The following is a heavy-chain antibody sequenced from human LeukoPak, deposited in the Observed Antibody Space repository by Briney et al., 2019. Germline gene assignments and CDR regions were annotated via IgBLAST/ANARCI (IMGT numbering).Heavy chain of an antibody. D-gene: IGHD6-19*01. CDR3: ARHADLSGWSYYYYYMDV. CDR2: IYYSGST. Sequence: SETLSLTCTVSGGSISSTSYYWGWVRQPPGKGLEWIGSIYYSGSTYYSPSLKSRVTISVDTSKNQFSLNLSSVTAADTAVYYCARHADLSGWSYYYYYMDVWGKGTTVTISS. CDR1: GGSISSTSYY. J-gene: IGHJ6*03. V-gene: IGHV4-39*01.